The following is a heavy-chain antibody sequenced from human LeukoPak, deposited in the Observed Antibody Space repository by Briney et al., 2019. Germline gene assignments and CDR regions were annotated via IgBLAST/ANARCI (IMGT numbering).Heavy chain of an antibody. J-gene: IGHJ4*02. V-gene: IGHV3-21*01. CDR1: GFTFSSYS. CDR2: ISSSSSYI. D-gene: IGHD6-19*01. Sequence: PGGSLGLSCAASGFTFSSYSMNWVRQAPGKGLEWVSSISSSSSYIYYADSVKGRFTISRDNAKNSLYLQMNSLRAEDTAVYYCASSEQWLAHLDYWGQGTLVTVSS. CDR3: ASSEQWLAHLDY.